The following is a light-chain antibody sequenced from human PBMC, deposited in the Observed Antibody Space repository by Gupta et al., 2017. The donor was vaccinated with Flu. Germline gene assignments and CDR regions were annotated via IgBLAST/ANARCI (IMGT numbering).Light chain of an antibody. CDR3: SSYAGRVTWV. CDR1: SNDVGGSNR. J-gene: IGLJ1*01. V-gene: IGLV2-11*01. CDR2: EVT. Sequence: QSAPPQPRSVSGSPGQSVTISCTGSSNDVGGSNRVSWYQQRPGKAPKLLLYEVTERPAGVPDRFSGSKSGNTASLTISGLQADDEADYYCSSYAGRVTWVFGTGTTVTVL.